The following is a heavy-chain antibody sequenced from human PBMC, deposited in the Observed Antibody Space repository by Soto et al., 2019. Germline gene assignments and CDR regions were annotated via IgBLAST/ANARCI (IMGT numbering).Heavy chain of an antibody. CDR1: EFTFRTYN. Sequence: VQLVESGGGLVKPGGSLRLSCEASEFTFRTYNMNWVRQAPGKGLEWVSSISSRSSYIHYADSVKGRFTISRDNAKNSLYLQMNSLRAEDTGVYYCARGTTAGANAIDFWGQGTLVTVSS. CDR3: ARGTTAGANAIDF. J-gene: IGHJ4*02. CDR2: ISSRSSYI. V-gene: IGHV3-21*01. D-gene: IGHD2-2*01.